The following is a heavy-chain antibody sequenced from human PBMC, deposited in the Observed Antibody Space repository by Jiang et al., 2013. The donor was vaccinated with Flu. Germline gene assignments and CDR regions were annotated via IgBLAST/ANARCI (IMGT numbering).Heavy chain of an antibody. CDR3: AAVSSYYDFWSGWDAFDI. CDR1: GFTFTSSA. CDR2: IVVGSGNT. J-gene: IGHJ3*02. D-gene: IGHD3-3*01. V-gene: IGHV1-58*01. Sequence: SGAEVKKPGTSVKVSCKASGFTFTSSAVQWVRQARGQRLEWIGWIVVGSGNTNYAQKFQERVTITRDMSTSTAYMELSSLRSEDTAVYYCAAVSSYYDFWSGWDAFDIWAKGQWSPSLQ.